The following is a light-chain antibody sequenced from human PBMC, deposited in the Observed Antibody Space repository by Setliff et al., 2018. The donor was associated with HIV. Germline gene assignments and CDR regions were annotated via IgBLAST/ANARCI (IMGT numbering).Light chain of an antibody. V-gene: IGLV8-61*01. CDR1: SGSVSTNYF. J-gene: IGLJ3*02. CDR2: STN. Sequence: QTVVTQEPSFSVSPGGTVTLTCGLSSGSVSTNYFPSWYQQTPGQAPRTLIYSTNTRSSGVPDRFSGSILGNKAALTITGAQADDESDYYCVLYMGRGISVVGGGTK. CDR3: VLYMGRGISV.